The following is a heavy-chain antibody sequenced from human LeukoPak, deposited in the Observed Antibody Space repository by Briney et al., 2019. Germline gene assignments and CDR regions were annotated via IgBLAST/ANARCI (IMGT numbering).Heavy chain of an antibody. CDR3: AREEGATLDY. V-gene: IGHV1-69*05. Sequence: SVKVSCKASGGTFSSYAISWLRQAPGQGLEWMGGIIPIFGTANYAQKFQGRVTITTAESTSTAYMELSSLRSEDTAVYYCAREEGATLDYWGQGTLVTVSS. D-gene: IGHD1-26*01. CDR2: IIPIFGTA. J-gene: IGHJ4*02. CDR1: GGTFSSYA.